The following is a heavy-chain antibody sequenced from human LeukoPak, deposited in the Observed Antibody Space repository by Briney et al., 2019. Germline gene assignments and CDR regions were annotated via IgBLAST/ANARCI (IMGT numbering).Heavy chain of an antibody. Sequence: PGGSLRLSCAASGFTFSNYAMSWVRQAPGKGLEWVSAIGVNTYYTDSVKGRFTISRDNAKNTLYLQMNRLSAEDTALYYCARDTAPLGAPGEHGDFFDCWGQGTLVTVSS. CDR1: GFTFSNYA. V-gene: IGHV3-23*01. CDR2: IGVNT. J-gene: IGHJ4*02. D-gene: IGHD3-16*01. CDR3: ARDTAPLGAPGEHGDFFDC.